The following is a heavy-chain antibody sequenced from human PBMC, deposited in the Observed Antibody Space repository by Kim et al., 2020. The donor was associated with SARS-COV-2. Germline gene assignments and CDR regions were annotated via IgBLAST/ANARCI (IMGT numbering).Heavy chain of an antibody. Sequence: GGSLRLSCAASGFTFSDYYMSWIRQAPGKGLEWVSYISSSGSTIYYADSVKGRFTISRDNAKNSLYLQMNSLRAEDTAVYYCARFWYYDYVWGSYRLSSWFDPWGQGTLVTVSS. J-gene: IGHJ5*02. CDR3: ARFWYYDYVWGSYRLSSWFDP. CDR1: GFTFSDYY. D-gene: IGHD3-16*02. CDR2: ISSSGSTI. V-gene: IGHV3-11*04.